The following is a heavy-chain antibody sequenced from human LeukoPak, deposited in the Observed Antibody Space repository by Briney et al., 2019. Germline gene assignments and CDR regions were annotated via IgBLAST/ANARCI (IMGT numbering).Heavy chain of an antibody. J-gene: IGHJ3*02. CDR1: GFTFSSYA. Sequence: PGGSLSLSCAASGFTFSSYAMHWVRQAPGKGLEWVAVISYDGGNKYYADSVKGRFTISRDNSKNTLYLQMNSLRAEDTAVYYCASAAGRYQLLYEGAFDIWGQGTMVTVSS. CDR2: ISYDGGNK. CDR3: ASAAGRYQLLYEGAFDI. D-gene: IGHD2-2*02. V-gene: IGHV3-30-3*01.